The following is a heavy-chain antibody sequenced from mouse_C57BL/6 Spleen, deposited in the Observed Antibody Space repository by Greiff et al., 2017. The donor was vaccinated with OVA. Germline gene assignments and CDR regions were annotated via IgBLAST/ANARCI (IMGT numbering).Heavy chain of an antibody. V-gene: IGHV1-55*01. J-gene: IGHJ3*01. CDR3: GRYDYDFWFDY. Sequence: VQLQQSGAELVKPGASVKLSCKASGYTFTSYWITWVKQRPGQGLEWIGDIYPGSGSTNYNEKFKSKATLTVDTSSSTAYMQLSSLTSEDYAVYYCGRYDYDFWFDYWGQGTLVTVSA. CDR2: IYPGSGST. D-gene: IGHD2-4*01. CDR1: GYTFTSYW.